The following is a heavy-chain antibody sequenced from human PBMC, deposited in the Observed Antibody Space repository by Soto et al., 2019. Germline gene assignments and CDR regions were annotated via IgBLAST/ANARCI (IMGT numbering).Heavy chain of an antibody. D-gene: IGHD2-15*01. V-gene: IGHV4-34*01. J-gene: IGHJ6*03. Sequence: QVQLQQWGAGLLKPSETLSLTCAVYGGSFSGYYWSWIRQPPGKGLEWIGEINHSGSTNYNPSLKSPVTISVDTSKNQFSLKLSSVPAADTAVYYCARGYCSGGSCYRTPYYYYYYMDVWGKGTTVTVSS. CDR2: INHSGST. CDR3: ARGYCSGGSCYRTPYYYYYYMDV. CDR1: GGSFSGYY.